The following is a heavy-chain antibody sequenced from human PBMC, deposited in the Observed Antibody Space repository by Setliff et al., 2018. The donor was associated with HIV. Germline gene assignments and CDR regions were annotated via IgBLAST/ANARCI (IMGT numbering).Heavy chain of an antibody. CDR1: GYTFTNYG. Sequence: ASVKVSCKASGYTFTNYGISWVRQAPGQGLEWMGWISGYNGNTNYAQKFQGRVTMTTDTSTRTAYMEMSSLRSDDTAVYYWARDSRSSIAPYNFDYWGQGTVVTVSS. CDR2: ISGYNGNT. D-gene: IGHD2-2*01. J-gene: IGHJ4*02. V-gene: IGHV1-18*01. CDR3: ARDSRSSIAPYNFDY.